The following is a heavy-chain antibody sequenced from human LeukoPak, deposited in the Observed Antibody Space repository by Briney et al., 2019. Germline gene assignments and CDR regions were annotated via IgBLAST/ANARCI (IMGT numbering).Heavy chain of an antibody. CDR3: ARCHPDTIFGVVILYYYYYMDV. CDR2: ISAYNGNT. D-gene: IGHD3-3*01. J-gene: IGHJ6*03. CDR1: GYTFTSYG. V-gene: IGHV1-18*01. Sequence: GASVKVSCKASGYTFTSYGITWVRQAPGQGLEWMGWISAYNGNTNYAQKLQGRVTMTTDTSTSTAYMELRSLRSDDTAVYYCARCHPDTIFGVVILYYYYYMDVWGKGTTVTVSS.